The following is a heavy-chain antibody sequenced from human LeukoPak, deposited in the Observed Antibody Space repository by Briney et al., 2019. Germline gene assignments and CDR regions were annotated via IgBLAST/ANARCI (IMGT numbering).Heavy chain of an antibody. CDR2: INPNSGGT. CDR1: GYTSTGYY. D-gene: IGHD5-18*01. V-gene: IGHV1-2*02. Sequence: ASVKVSCKASGYTSTGYYMHWVRQAPGQGLEWMGWINPNSGGTNYAQKFQGRVTMTRDTSISTAYMELSRLRSDDTAVYYCARGGYGTVYYYYYYMDVWGKGTTVTVFS. CDR3: ARGGYGTVYYYYYYMDV. J-gene: IGHJ6*03.